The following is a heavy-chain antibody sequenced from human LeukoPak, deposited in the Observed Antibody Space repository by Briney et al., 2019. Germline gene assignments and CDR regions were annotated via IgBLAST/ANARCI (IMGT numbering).Heavy chain of an antibody. CDR2: IYTRGGT. J-gene: IGHJ3*02. Sequence: ASETLSLIYTVSGGSISSGCYYWTWLRQPAGKGPEWIGRIYTRGGTHYNPSLKRRVPISMATSKNKFTLTVSSPTTPHTTTFDYARDCARSQAFDIWGQGTMVTVSS. D-gene: IGHD2-21*01. CDR3: ARDCARSQAFDI. V-gene: IGHV4-61*02. CDR1: GGSISSGCYY.